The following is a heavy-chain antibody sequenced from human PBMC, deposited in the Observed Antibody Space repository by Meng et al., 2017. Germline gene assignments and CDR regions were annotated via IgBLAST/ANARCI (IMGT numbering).Heavy chain of an antibody. J-gene: IGHJ3*02. CDR3: ARVIYYDARSAFDI. D-gene: IGHD4/OR15-4a*01. CDR1: GGSVSSGSYY. CDR2: IYYSGST. V-gene: IGHV4-61*01. Sequence: SETLSLTCTVSGGSVSSGSYYWSWIRQPPGKGLEWIGYIYYSGSTNYNPSLKSRVTISVDTSKNQFSLKLSSVTAADTAVYYCARVIYYDARSAFDIWGQGTMVTVSS.